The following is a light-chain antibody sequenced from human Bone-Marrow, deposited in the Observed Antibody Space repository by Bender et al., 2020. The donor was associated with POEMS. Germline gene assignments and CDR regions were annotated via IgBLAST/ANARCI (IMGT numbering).Light chain of an antibody. CDR3: CSFAGSYTLV. J-gene: IGLJ2*01. Sequence: QSALTQPPSASGSPGQSITLSCTGTSSDIGTYNSVSWYLQHPGKAPKLIIYDVTKRPSGVPDRFSGSKSGNTASVTISGLQAEDVADYYCCSFAGSYTLVFGGGTKLTVL. CDR1: SSDIGTYNS. CDR2: DVT. V-gene: IGLV2-11*01.